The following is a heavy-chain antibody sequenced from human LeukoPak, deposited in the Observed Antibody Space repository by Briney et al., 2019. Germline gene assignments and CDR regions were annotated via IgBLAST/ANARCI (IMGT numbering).Heavy chain of an antibody. V-gene: IGHV4-34*01. CDR3: AGGRGYSYGSAFDY. CDR2: INHSGST. Sequence: SETLSLTCAVYGGSFSGYYWSWIRQPPGKGLEWIGEINHSGSTNYNPSLKSRVTISVDTSKNQFSLKLSSVTAADTAVYYCAGGRGYSYGSAFDYWGQGTLVTVSS. J-gene: IGHJ4*02. CDR1: GGSFSGYY. D-gene: IGHD5-18*01.